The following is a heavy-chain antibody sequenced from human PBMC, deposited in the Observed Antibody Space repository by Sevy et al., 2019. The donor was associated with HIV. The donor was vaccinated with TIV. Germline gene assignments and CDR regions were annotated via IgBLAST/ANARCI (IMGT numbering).Heavy chain of an antibody. Sequence: GGSLRLSCVASGFTFSSYSMHWVRQAPGMGLEWVSSVSSSSDYIYYADSVKGRFTISRDKAKNSLYLQMNSLRAEDTAVYYCAKSWGSITAAGLDYWGQGTLVTVSS. CDR1: GFTFSSYS. D-gene: IGHD6-13*01. CDR2: VSSSSDYI. CDR3: AKSWGSITAAGLDY. J-gene: IGHJ4*02. V-gene: IGHV3-21*01.